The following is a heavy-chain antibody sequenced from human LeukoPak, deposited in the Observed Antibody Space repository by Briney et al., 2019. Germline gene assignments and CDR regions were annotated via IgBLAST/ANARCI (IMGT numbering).Heavy chain of an antibody. CDR3: ARDWSIAAPRAYNWFDR. J-gene: IGHJ5*02. Sequence: GGSLRLSCAASGFTFSSYSMNWVRQAPGKGLEWVSYISSSSSTIYYADSVKGRFTISRDNAKNSLYLQMNSLRAEDTAVYYCARDWSIAAPRAYNWFDRWGQGTLVTVSS. V-gene: IGHV3-48*01. CDR1: GFTFSSYS. D-gene: IGHD6-6*01. CDR2: ISSSSSTI.